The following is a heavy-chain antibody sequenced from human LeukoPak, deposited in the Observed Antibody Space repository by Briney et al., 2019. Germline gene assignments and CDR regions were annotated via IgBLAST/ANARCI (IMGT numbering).Heavy chain of an antibody. CDR3: AKGRPRYCSSTSCYTYDY. Sequence: GGSLRLSCAASGFTFSSYAMSWVRQAPGKGLEWVSAISGSGGSTYYADSVKGRFTISRDNSKTTLYLQMNSLRAEDTAVYYCAKGRPRYCSSTSCYTYDYWGQGTLVTVSS. CDR2: ISGSGGST. D-gene: IGHD2-2*02. V-gene: IGHV3-23*01. CDR1: GFTFSSYA. J-gene: IGHJ4*02.